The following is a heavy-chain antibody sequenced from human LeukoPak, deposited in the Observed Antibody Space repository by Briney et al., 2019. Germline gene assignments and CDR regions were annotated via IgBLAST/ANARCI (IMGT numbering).Heavy chain of an antibody. D-gene: IGHD3-22*01. J-gene: IGHJ6*02. CDR3: ARDQNKYDSSGYYYYQYGMDV. Sequence: PSETLSLTCTVSGDSISGGDYYWTWIRQPPGKGLEWIGYIYYSGNTHYNPSLKSRVSISVDTAKNQFSLNLSSVTAADTAVYYCARDQNKYDSSGYYYYQYGMDVWGQGTTVTVSS. CDR1: GDSISGGDYY. CDR2: IYYSGNT. V-gene: IGHV4-30-4*01.